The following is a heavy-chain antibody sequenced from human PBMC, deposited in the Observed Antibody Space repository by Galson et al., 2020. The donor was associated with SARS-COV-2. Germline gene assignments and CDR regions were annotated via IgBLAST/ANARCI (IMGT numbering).Heavy chain of an antibody. CDR2: FDPEEGET. Sequence: SMHWVRQAPGKGLEWMGGFDPEEGETIYAQKFQGRVTMTEDTSTDTAYMGLSSLRSEDTAVYYCATALSSWFSSYYYYGMDVWGQGTTVTVSS. CDR3: ATALSSWFSSYYYYGMDV. CDR1: S. V-gene: IGHV1-24*01. D-gene: IGHD6-13*01. J-gene: IGHJ6*02.